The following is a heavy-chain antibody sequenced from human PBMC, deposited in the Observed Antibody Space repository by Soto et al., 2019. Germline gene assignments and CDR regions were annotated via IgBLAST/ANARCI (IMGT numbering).Heavy chain of an antibody. V-gene: IGHV4-59*01. CDR3: ARENMVRGALAYHYYYGMDV. Sequence: SETLSLTCTVSGGSISSYYWSWIRQPPGKGLEWIGYIYYSGSTNYNPSLKSRVTISVDTSKNQFSLKLSSVTAADTAVYYCARENMVRGALAYHYYYGMDVWGQGTTVTVSS. D-gene: IGHD3-10*01. CDR2: IYYSGST. CDR1: GGSISSYY. J-gene: IGHJ6*02.